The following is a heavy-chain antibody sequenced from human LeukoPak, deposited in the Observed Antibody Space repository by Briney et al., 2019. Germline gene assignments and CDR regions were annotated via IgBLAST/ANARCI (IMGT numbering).Heavy chain of an antibody. D-gene: IGHD3/OR15-3a*01. J-gene: IGHJ3*02. CDR2: INSDGSST. Sequence: PGGSLRLSCAASGFTFSSYWMHWVRQAPGKGLVWVSRINSDGSSTSYADSVKGRFTISRDNAKNTLYLQMNSLRAEDTAVYYCAKDRGTGYYIVDAFDMWGQGTRVTVSS. CDR3: AKDRGTGYYIVDAFDM. V-gene: IGHV3-74*01. CDR1: GFTFSSYW.